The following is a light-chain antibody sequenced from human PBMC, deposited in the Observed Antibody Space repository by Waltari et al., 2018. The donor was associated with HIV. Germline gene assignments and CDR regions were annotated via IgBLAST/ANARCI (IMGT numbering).Light chain of an antibody. CDR3: SSYTSSYTVI. V-gene: IGLV2-14*01. CDR1: RSAVGGYNY. Sequence: QSALTQPASVSGSPGESNTISCSGSRSAVGGYNYVAWYQQHPGKAPKLMIYDVSDRPSGVSNRFSGSKSDNTASLTISVLQTEDEADYYCSSYTSSYTVIFGGGTKLTVL. CDR2: DVS. J-gene: IGLJ2*01.